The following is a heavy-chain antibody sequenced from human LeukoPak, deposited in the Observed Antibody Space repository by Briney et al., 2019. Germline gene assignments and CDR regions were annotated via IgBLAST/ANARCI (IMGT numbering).Heavy chain of an antibody. CDR1: GYTFTSYD. Sequence: ASVKVSCKASGYTFTSYDINWVRQAPGQGLEWMGWISAYNGNTNYAQKLQGRVTMTTDTSTSTAYMELRSLRSDDTAVYYCARDLTSYYYGSGSPHWGQGTLVTVSS. J-gene: IGHJ4*02. V-gene: IGHV1-18*01. CDR2: ISAYNGNT. D-gene: IGHD3-10*01. CDR3: ARDLTSYYYGSGSPH.